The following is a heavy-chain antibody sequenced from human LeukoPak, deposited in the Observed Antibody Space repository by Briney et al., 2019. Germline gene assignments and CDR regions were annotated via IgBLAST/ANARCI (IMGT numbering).Heavy chain of an antibody. CDR3: ARDDSGSSDC. Sequence: ASVKVSCKASGGTFSSYAISWVRQAPGQGLEWMGWINPNSGGTNYAQKFQSRVTMTRDTSISTAYMELSRLRSDDTAVYYCARDDSGSSDCWGQGTLVTVSS. CDR1: GGTFSSYA. D-gene: IGHD1-26*01. V-gene: IGHV1-2*02. CDR2: INPNSGGT. J-gene: IGHJ4*02.